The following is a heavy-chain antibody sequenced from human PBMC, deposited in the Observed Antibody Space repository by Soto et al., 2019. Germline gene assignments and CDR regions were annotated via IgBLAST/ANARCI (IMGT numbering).Heavy chain of an antibody. J-gene: IGHJ3*01. D-gene: IGHD3-9*01. V-gene: IGHV4-4*02. Sequence: QVQLQESGPGLVKPSGTLSLTCAVSGGSISSSHWWTWVRQSPGKGLEYIGEISHSGTSNSNPSLTTRVTLSVDKSKNHFSLTPTSVTAADTAVYYCARVVLTITRGAFDAWGQGTLVIVSS. CDR2: ISHSGTS. CDR3: ARVVLTITRGAFDA. CDR1: GGSISSSHW.